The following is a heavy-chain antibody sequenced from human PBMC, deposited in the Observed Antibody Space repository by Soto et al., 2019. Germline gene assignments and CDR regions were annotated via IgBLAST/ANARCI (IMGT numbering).Heavy chain of an antibody. CDR2: IKQDGSEK. J-gene: IGHJ6*02. CDR3: VRNGVAVAGTGYYYYGMDV. CDR1: GFTFSSYW. Sequence: GGSLRLSCAASGFTFSSYWMSWVRQAPGKGLEWVANIKQDGSEKYYVDSVKGRFTISRDNAKNSLYLQMNSLRAEDTAVYYCVRNGVAVAGTGYYYYGMDVWGQGTTVTVSS. D-gene: IGHD6-19*01. V-gene: IGHV3-7*01.